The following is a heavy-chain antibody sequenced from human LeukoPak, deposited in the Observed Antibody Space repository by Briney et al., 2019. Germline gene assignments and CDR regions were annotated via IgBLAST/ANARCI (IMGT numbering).Heavy chain of an antibody. Sequence: GGSLRLSCAASRFTFNNYAMSWVRQAPGKGLEWVSGIRGSGTRTFYADSVKGRFSISRDNSKNTLYLQMNNLRAEDTAVYYCARDFAPSQYSGSYLGYWGQGTLVTVSS. CDR1: RFTFNNYA. J-gene: IGHJ4*02. D-gene: IGHD1-26*01. CDR3: ARDFAPSQYSGSYLGY. CDR2: IRGSGTRT. V-gene: IGHV3-23*01.